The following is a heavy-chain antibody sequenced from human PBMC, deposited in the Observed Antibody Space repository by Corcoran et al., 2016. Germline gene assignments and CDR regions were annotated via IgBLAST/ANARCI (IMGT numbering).Heavy chain of an antibody. J-gene: IGHJ4*02. CDR1: GFTVSTNF. CDR3: ARYRDYYGSGTYSFFDY. D-gene: IGHD3-10*01. V-gene: IGHV3-53*01. Sequence: EVQLVESGGVLIQPGGSLRLSCAVSGFTVSTNFMSWVRQAPGKGLEWVSFVYSGGETYYADSVKGRFTISRDNSKNTLYLQMNSLRAEDTAFYYCARYRDYYGSGTYSFFDYWGQGTRVTVSS. CDR2: VYSGGET.